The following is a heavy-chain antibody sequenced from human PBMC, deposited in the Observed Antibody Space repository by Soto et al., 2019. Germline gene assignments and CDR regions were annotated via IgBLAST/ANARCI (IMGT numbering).Heavy chain of an antibody. V-gene: IGHV3-30-3*01. CDR3: ARDKRDLRFLEWSYYFDY. CDR1: GFTFSGSA. Sequence: GGSLRLSCAASGFTFSGSAMHWVRQASGKGLEWVAVISYDGSNKYYADSVKGRFTISRDNSKNTLYLQLNSLRAEDTAVYYCARDKRDLRFLEWSYYFDYWGQGTLVTVSS. CDR2: ISYDGSNK. J-gene: IGHJ4*02. D-gene: IGHD3-3*01.